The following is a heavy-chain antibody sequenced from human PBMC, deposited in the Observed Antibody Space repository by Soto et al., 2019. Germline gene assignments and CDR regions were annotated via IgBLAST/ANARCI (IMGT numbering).Heavy chain of an antibody. CDR2: LIPMIGKS. V-gene: IGHV1-69*01. CDR3: AAITDHAVSRGLCRLAL. J-gene: IGHJ3*01. Sequence: QVQLVQSGAEVKKTGSSVKVSCKASGDTFRTYTISWVRQAPGQGLEWMGGLIPMIGKSNNAQRFQGRVTITADEFTSTVYMELGGLRSEDTAVYYCAAITDHAVSRGLCRLALWGHGAMVTVSS. CDR1: GDTFRTYT. D-gene: IGHD3-3*01.